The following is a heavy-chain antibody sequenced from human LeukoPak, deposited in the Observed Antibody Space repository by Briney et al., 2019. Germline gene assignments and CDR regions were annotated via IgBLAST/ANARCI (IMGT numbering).Heavy chain of an antibody. CDR1: GFTVSNNY. D-gene: IGHD2-2*01. CDR2: IYNTGDT. J-gene: IGHJ4*02. CDR3: ARWYCSSTSCYYDY. Sequence: GGSLRLSCEASGFTVSNNYMSWVRQAPGKGLEWVSFIYNTGDTYYADSVKGRFTISRDNSKNTLFLQMNSLRAEDTAVYYCARWYCSSTSCYYDYWGQGTLVTVSS. V-gene: IGHV3-53*01.